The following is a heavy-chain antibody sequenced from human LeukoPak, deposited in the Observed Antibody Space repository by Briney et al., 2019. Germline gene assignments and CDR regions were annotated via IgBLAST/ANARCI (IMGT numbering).Heavy chain of an antibody. V-gene: IGHV1-18*01. Sequence: ASVKVSCKASGYTFTSYGISWVRQAPGQGLEWMGWVSAYNGNTNYAQKLQGRVTMTTDTSTSTAYMELRSLRSDDTAVYYCARAHVVRGVIIVDYWGQGTLVTVSS. J-gene: IGHJ4*02. CDR1: GYTFTSYG. CDR2: VSAYNGNT. D-gene: IGHD3-10*01. CDR3: ARAHVVRGVIIVDY.